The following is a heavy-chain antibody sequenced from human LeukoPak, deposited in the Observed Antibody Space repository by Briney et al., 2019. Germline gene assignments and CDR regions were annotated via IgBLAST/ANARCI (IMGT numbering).Heavy chain of an antibody. J-gene: IGHJ4*02. CDR1: GGSISNYY. CDR3: AINDGSGSYYKSDF. Sequence: SETLSLTCTVSGGSISNYYWNWIRQPPGKGLEWIGYIYYSGNTNYNPSLKSRVTISIDTSKNQFSLKMTSVTAADTAVYYCAINDGSGSYYKSDFWGQGTLVTVSS. D-gene: IGHD3-10*01. V-gene: IGHV4-59*12. CDR2: IYYSGNT.